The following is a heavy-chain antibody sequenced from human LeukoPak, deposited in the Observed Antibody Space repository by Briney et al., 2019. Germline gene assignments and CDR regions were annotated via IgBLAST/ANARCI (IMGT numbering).Heavy chain of an antibody. D-gene: IGHD3-22*01. CDR2: INHSGST. CDR3: AREGNSSGYKDFDY. Sequence: SETLSLTCAVYGGSFSGYYWSWIRQPPGKGLEWIGEINHSGSTNYNPSLKSRVTISVDTSKNQFSLKLSSVTAADTAVYYCAREGNSSGYKDFDYWGQGTLVTVSS. CDR1: GGSFSGYY. V-gene: IGHV4-34*01. J-gene: IGHJ4*02.